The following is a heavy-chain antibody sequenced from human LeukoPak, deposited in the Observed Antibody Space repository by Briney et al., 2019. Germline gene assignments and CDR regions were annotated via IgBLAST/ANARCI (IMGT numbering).Heavy chain of an antibody. CDR3: ARDFLSDFWSGYYRNHWFDP. J-gene: IGHJ5*02. D-gene: IGHD3-3*01. CDR1: GGSVSSGSYY. V-gene: IGHV4-61*01. CDR2: IYYSGST. Sequence: PSETLSLTCTVSGGSVSSGSYYWSWIRQPPGKGLEWIGYIYYSGSTNYNPSLKSRVTMSLDTSKKQFSLKLSSVTAAGTAVYYCARDFLSDFWSGYYRNHWFDPWGQGTLVTVSS.